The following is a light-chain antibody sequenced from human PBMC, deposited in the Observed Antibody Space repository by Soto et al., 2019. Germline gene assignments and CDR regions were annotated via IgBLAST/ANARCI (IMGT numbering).Light chain of an antibody. CDR2: DTS. CDR1: QSVSTY. Sequence: EIVLSLPPDTLSFSPGERATLSCRASQSVSTYFAWYQQKPGQAPRPLIFDTSNRATGIPARFSGSGSGTDFTLTISSLEPEDFAVYYCQQRSNWPPLTFGQGTRLAI. J-gene: IGKJ5*01. V-gene: IGKV3-11*01. CDR3: QQRSNWPPLT.